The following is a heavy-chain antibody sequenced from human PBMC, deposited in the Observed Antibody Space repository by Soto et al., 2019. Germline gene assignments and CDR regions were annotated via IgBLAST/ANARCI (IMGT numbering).Heavy chain of an antibody. CDR1: RGTFSSYA. Sequence: ASVKVSCKASRGTFSSYAISWVLQAPGQGLEWMGGIIPIFGTANYAQKFQGRVTSTADESTSTAYMELSSLRSEDTAVYYCATYGSRSSPLFDYWGQATLDKVSS. D-gene: IGHD3-10*01. CDR2: IIPIFGTA. V-gene: IGHV1-69*13. CDR3: ATYGSRSSPLFDY. J-gene: IGHJ4*02.